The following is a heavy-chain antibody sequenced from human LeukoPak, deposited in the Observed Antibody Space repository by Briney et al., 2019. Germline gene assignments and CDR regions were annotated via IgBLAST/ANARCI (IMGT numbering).Heavy chain of an antibody. D-gene: IGHD6-13*01. V-gene: IGHV3-23*01. CDR1: GFTFSSYA. Sequence: GGSLRLSCAASGFTFSSYAISWVRQAPGKGLEWVSAISGGGGSIYYADSVKGRFTISADNSKNTVYLQMNSLRAEDTALYYCAKDLGYSKSYGVDVWGQGTTVTVSS. J-gene: IGHJ6*02. CDR2: ISGGGGSI. CDR3: AKDLGYSKSYGVDV.